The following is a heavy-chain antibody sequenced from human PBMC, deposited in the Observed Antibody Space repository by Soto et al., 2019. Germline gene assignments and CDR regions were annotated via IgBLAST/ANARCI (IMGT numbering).Heavy chain of an antibody. CDR3: ARDRIVVVVPAHPYMDV. CDR1: CYTFTDYG. D-gene: IGHD2-15*01. V-gene: IGHV1-18*01. Sequence: GAAGKVSSEASCYTFTDYGISWGRPAPGQGLEWMGWISAYNGNTNYAQKLQGRVTMTTDTSTSTAYMELRSLRSDDTAVYYCARDRIVVVVPAHPYMDVWGKVITVTFS. CDR2: ISAYNGNT. J-gene: IGHJ6*03.